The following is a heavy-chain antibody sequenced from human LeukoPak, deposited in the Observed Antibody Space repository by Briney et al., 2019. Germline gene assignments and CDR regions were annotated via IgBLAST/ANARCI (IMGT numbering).Heavy chain of an antibody. CDR2: IYHSGST. J-gene: IGHJ6*04. CDR1: GGSISSSNW. CDR3: ARDRGYYNGPGSNNGPGPQTYYSSGMAA. Sequence: SETLSLTCAVSGGSISSSNWWSWVRQPPGKGLEWIGEIYHSGSTNYNPSLKSRVTISVDKSKNQFSLKLSSVTAADTAVYYCARDRGYYNGPGSNNGPGPQTYYSSGMAAWGKGTTVTVSS. V-gene: IGHV4-4*02. D-gene: IGHD3-10*01.